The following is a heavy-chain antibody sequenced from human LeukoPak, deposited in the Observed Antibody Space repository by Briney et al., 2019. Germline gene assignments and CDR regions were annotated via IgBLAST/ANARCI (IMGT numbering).Heavy chain of an antibody. CDR2: IRYDGSNK. CDR1: GFTFSSYG. Sequence: GGSLRLSCAASGFTFSSYGMHWVRQAPGKGLEWVAFIRYDGSNKYYADSVKGRFTIFRDNSKNTLYLQMNSLRAEDTAVCSCXRQVVGATFQYYFDYWGQGTLVTVSS. V-gene: IGHV3-30*02. CDR3: XRQVVGATFQYYFDY. J-gene: IGHJ4*02. D-gene: IGHD1-26*01.